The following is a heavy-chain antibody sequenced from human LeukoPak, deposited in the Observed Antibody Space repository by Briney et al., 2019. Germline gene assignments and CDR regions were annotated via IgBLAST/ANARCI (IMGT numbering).Heavy chain of an antibody. CDR1: GSTFSSYS. CDR2: ISSSSSYI. V-gene: IGHV3-21*01. Sequence: PGGSLRLSCAASGSTFSSYSMNWVRQAPGKGLEWVSSISSSSSYIYYADSVKGRSTISRDNAKNSLYLQMNSLRAEDTAVYYCARNIAAAGTYTDDYWGQGTLVTVSS. CDR3: ARNIAAAGTYTDDY. D-gene: IGHD6-13*01. J-gene: IGHJ4*02.